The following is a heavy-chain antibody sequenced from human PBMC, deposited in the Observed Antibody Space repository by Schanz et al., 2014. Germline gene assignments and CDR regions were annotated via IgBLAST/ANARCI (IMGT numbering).Heavy chain of an antibody. V-gene: IGHV3-33*08. CDR1: GFTFSNYA. J-gene: IGHJ4*02. Sequence: QVQLVESGGGVVRPGGSLRLSCAGSGFTFSNYAIHWVRQAPGKGLEWVALISYDGSSKNHADSVQGRFTISRDNSNNTVYLQMSTLRAEDTAVYYCARDWSTATSSSLEFWGQGTRVTVSS. D-gene: IGHD4-17*01. CDR3: ARDWSTATSSSLEF. CDR2: ISYDGSSK.